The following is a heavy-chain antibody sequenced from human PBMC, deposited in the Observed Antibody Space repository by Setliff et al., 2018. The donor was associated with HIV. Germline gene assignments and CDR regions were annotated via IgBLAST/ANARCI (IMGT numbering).Heavy chain of an antibody. Sequence: SETLSLTCVVSDDSFSNYDWTWIRQPPGKALQWIGYISSSGTTNYNPSLRSRVTISIETSNTHFSLWLRSVTAADTATYFCARLGRAIDDGGSSLRLDFWGQGMLVAVSS. CDR1: DDSFSNYD. J-gene: IGHJ4*02. CDR3: ARLGRAIDDGGSSLRLDF. V-gene: IGHV4-4*09. CDR2: ISSSGTT. D-gene: IGHD2-15*01.